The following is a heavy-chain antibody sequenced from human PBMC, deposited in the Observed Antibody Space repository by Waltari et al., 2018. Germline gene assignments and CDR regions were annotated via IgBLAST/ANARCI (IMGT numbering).Heavy chain of an antibody. D-gene: IGHD6-13*01. CDR1: GFTFSSYS. CDR3: ARVPAAGHNWFDP. CDR2: ISSSSSTI. J-gene: IGHJ5*02. V-gene: IGHV3-48*01. Sequence: EVQLVESGGGLVQPGGSLRLSCAASGFTFSSYSMTWVRQAPGKGLEWVSYISSSSSTIYYADSVKGRFTISRDNAKNSLYLQMNSLRAEDTAVYYCARVPAAGHNWFDPWGQGTLVTVSS.